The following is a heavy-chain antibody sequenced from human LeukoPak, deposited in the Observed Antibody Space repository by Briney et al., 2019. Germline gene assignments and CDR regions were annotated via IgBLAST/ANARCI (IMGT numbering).Heavy chain of an antibody. V-gene: IGHV3-7*01. CDR2: IKQDRSEK. Sequence: GRSLRLSCAASGFTFSSYWMSWVRQAPGKGLEWVANIKQDRSEKYYVDSVKGRFTISRDNAKDSLYLQLNSLSAEDTGVYYCARGFQLGDFPVWGQGNLVTVSS. CDR1: GFTFSSYW. D-gene: IGHD2-21*02. J-gene: IGHJ4*02. CDR3: ARGFQLGDFPV.